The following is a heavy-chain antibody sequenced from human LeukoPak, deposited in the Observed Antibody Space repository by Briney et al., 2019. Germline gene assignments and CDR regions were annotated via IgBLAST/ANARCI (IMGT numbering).Heavy chain of an antibody. CDR3: ARDLGTYYDYWSGYYSDY. V-gene: IGHV1-18*01. Sequence: ASVKVSCKASGYTFTSYGINWVRQAPGQGLEWMGWISAYNGNTNYAQKLQGRVTMTTDTSTSTAYMELRSLRSDDTAVYYCARDLGTYYDYWSGYYSDYWGQGTLVTVSS. J-gene: IGHJ4*02. CDR1: GYTFTSYG. D-gene: IGHD3-3*01. CDR2: ISAYNGNT.